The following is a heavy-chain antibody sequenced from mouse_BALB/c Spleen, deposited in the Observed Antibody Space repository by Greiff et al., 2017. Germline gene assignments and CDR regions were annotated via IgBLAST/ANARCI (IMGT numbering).Heavy chain of an antibody. CDR3: TMGYYYAMDY. J-gene: IGHJ4*01. V-gene: IGHV1-15*01. CDR2: IDPETGGT. D-gene: IGHD3-1*01. Sequence: VQLQQSGAELVRPGASVTLSCKASGYTFTDYEMHWVKQTPVHGLEWIGAIDPETGGTAYNQKFKGKATLTADKSSSTAYMELRSLTSEDSAVYYCTMGYYYAMDYWGQGTSVTVSS. CDR1: GYTFTDYE.